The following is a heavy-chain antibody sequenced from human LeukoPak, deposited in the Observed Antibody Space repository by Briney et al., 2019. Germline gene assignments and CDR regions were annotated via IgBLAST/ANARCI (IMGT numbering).Heavy chain of an antibody. V-gene: IGHV1-18*01. CDR2: ISAYNGNT. CDR3: ARVTYSGYDTDY. Sequence: ASVKVSCKASGYTFTSYGISWVRQAPGQGLEWMGWISAYNGNTNYAQKLQGRVTMTTDTSTSTACMELRSLRSDDTAVYYCARVTYSGYDTDYWGQGTLVTVSS. J-gene: IGHJ4*02. D-gene: IGHD5-12*01. CDR1: GYTFTSYG.